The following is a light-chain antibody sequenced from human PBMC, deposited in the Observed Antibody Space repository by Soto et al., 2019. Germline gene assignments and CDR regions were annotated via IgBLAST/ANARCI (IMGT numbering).Light chain of an antibody. CDR3: EYYGSSIT. CDR1: QSVSSSY. CDR2: GTS. J-gene: IGKJ4*01. Sequence: EIVLTQSPATLSLSPGERATRSCRASQSVSSSYLAWYQQKPGLAPRLLIHGTSNRATGIPDRFSGSGSGTDFTLTFSRLEPEDFAVYYCEYYGSSITFGGGTKVDIK. V-gene: IGKV3D-20*01.